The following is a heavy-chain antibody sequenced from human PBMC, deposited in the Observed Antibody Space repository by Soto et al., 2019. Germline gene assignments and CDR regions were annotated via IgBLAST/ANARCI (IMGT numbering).Heavy chain of an antibody. CDR2: ISGSSSSI. V-gene: IGHV3-23*01. CDR3: AKEGSYYDSSGYSDY. Sequence: GGSLRLSCAASGFTFSSYGMNWVRQAPGKGLEWVSSISGSSSSIYYADSVKGRFTISRDNSKNTLYLQMNSLRAEDTAVYYCAKEGSYYDSSGYSDYWGQGTLVTVSS. J-gene: IGHJ4*02. D-gene: IGHD3-22*01. CDR1: GFTFSSYG.